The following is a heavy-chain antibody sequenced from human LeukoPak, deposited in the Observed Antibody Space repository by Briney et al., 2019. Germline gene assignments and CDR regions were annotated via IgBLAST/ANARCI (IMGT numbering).Heavy chain of an antibody. V-gene: IGHV1-18*01. Sequence: EASVKVSCKASGYTFTSYGISWVRQAPGQGLEWMGWISAYNGNTNYAQKLQGRVTMTTDTSTSTAYTELRSLRSDDTAVYYCARDIHMIVVVTNDAFDIWGQGTMVTVSS. CDR3: ARDIHMIVVVTNDAFDI. J-gene: IGHJ3*02. CDR1: GYTFTSYG. D-gene: IGHD3-22*01. CDR2: ISAYNGNT.